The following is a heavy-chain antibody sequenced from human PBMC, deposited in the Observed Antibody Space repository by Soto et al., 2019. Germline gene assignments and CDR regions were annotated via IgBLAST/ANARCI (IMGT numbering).Heavy chain of an antibody. CDR2: IDPSDSYT. Sequence: LGESLKISCKGSGYSFTSYWISWVRQMPGKGLEWMGRIDPSDSYTNYSPSFQGHVTISADKSIGTAYLQWSSLKASDTAMYYCATKYSSSSYGMDVWGQGTTVTVSS. CDR1: GYSFTSYW. CDR3: ATKYSSSSYGMDV. D-gene: IGHD6-6*01. J-gene: IGHJ6*02. V-gene: IGHV5-10-1*01.